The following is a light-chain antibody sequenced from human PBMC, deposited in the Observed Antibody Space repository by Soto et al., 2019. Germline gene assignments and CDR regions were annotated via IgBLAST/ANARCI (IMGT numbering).Light chain of an antibody. CDR3: SSYISSSTLDVV. J-gene: IGLJ2*01. CDR2: DVS. V-gene: IGLV2-14*01. Sequence: QSALTQPASVSGSPGQSITNSCTGTSSDIGGYNYVSWYQQHPGKAPKLIIYDVSNRPSGVSNRFSGSKSGNTASLTISGLQAEDEADYYCSSYISSSTLDVVFGGGTKLTVL. CDR1: SSDIGGYNY.